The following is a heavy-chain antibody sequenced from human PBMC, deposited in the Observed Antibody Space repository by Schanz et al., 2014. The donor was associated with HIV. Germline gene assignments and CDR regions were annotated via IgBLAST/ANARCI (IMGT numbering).Heavy chain of an antibody. D-gene: IGHD7-27*01. CDR2: MSYSSSAM. CDR1: GFTLSSYA. J-gene: IGHJ3*02. CDR3: ARPPRGGMGTFDI. Sequence: EVQLLESGGGLVQPGGSLRLSCVASGFTLSSYAMSWVRQAPGKGLECVSYMSYSSSAMYYADSVKGRFTISRDNAKNSLYLQMKSLRVEDTAIYYCARPPRGGMGTFDIWGQGTMVTVSS. V-gene: IGHV3-48*04.